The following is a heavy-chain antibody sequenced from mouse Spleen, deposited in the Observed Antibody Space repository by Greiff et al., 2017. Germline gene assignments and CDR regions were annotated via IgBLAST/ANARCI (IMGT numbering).Heavy chain of an antibody. CDR1: GFTFSSYY. CDR3: ARDGGNYDDYAMDY. Sequence: DVMLVESGGGLVKLGGSLKLSCAASGFTFSSYYMSWVRQTPEKRLEWVATISSGGGSTYYPDSVKGRFTISRDNAKNTLYLQMSSLNSEDTAVYYCARDGGNYDDYAMDYWGQGTSVTVSS. D-gene: IGHD2-1*01. CDR2: ISSGGGST. J-gene: IGHJ4*01. V-gene: IGHV5-6-4*01.